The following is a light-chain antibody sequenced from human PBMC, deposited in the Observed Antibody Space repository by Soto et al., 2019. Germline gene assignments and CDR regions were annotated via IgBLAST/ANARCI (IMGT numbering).Light chain of an antibody. CDR3: QQYGRT. V-gene: IGKV3-20*01. J-gene: IGKJ1*01. CDR1: QIVASHY. CDR2: GAA. Sequence: EIVLTQSPGTLSLSPGERVTLSCRASQIVASHYLAWYQQKPGQAPRLLIYGAAYRATGVPDRFSGSGSGTDFILTITGLEHEDSAVYFCQQYGRTFGQGTKVEIK.